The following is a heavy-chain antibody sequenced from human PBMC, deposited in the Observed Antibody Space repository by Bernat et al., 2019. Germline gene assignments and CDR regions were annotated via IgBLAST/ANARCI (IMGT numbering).Heavy chain of an antibody. Sequence: QVQLQQWGSGLLKPSETLSLTCAVYGGSFSGYYWSWIRQPPGKGLEWIGEINHGGFTSHNPSLKSRVTISLDTSKNQFSLKRTSLTAADTAVYYCARTATVTTSCFDAWGQGTLVTVSS. V-gene: IGHV4-34*02. CDR3: ARTATVTTSCFDA. D-gene: IGHD4-17*01. CDR1: GGSFSGYY. CDR2: INHGGFT. J-gene: IGHJ4*02.